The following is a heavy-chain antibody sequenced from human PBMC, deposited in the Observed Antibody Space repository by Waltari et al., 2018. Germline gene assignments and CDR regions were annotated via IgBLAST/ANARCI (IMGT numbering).Heavy chain of an antibody. CDR1: GYSFRRSD. CDR3: VRGSGDLDI. CDR2: MNTNSGTT. Sequence: QVQLEQSGAEMVKPGASVRVSCKASGYSFRRSDISWLRQGPGQGLEWVERMNTNSGTTGDAEKFQGRVTITRNTSINTAYMDLSGLRSEDTAVYYGVRGSGDLDIWGQGTMVTVSS. V-gene: IGHV1-8*03. J-gene: IGHJ3*02. D-gene: IGHD2-21*01.